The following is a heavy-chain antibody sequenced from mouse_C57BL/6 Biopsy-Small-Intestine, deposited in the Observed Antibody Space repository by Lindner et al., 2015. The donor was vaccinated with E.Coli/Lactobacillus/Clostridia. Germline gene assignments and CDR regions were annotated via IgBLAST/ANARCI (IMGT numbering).Heavy chain of an antibody. D-gene: IGHD2-5*01. Sequence: VQLQESGPELVKPGASVKMSCKTSGYTFTDYIIHWVQQKPGQGLEWIGYIDPYYDGTKYNEKFKDKATLISDKSSSTAYMELSSLTSEDSAVYYCARSYYSNYGYFDYWGHGTTLTVSS. CDR1: GYTFTDYI. CDR2: IDPYYDGT. J-gene: IGHJ2*01. V-gene: IGHV1-14*01. CDR3: ARSYYSNYGYFDY.